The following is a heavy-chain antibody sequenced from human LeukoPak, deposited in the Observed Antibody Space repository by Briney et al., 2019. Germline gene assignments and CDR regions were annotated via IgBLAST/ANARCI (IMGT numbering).Heavy chain of an antibody. CDR3: ARHPSDYSNFAWFDP. V-gene: IGHV4-39*01. D-gene: IGHD4-11*01. J-gene: IGHJ5*02. CDR2: IYYSGST. Sequence: PSETLSLTCTVSGDPISSSTYYWGWIRQPPGKGLEWIGSIYYSGSTYQNPSLRSRVTASVDTSKNQFSLKLRSVTAADTAVYYCARHPSDYSNFAWFDPWGQGTLVTVSS. CDR1: GDPISSSTYY.